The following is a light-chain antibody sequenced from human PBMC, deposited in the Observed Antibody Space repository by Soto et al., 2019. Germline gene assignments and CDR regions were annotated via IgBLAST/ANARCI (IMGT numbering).Light chain of an antibody. CDR3: QQYYSTPRT. CDR2: WAS. V-gene: IGKV4-1*01. J-gene: IGKJ5*01. Sequence: VMTDFPGSLDVCVGEECSFSWKSSQYVLYSSDNKNYLAWYQQKPGQPPKLLIYWASTRESGVPERFSGSGSGTDFTLTISSLQAGDVAVYYCQQYYSTPRTFGQGTRLEIK. CDR1: QYVLYSSDNKNY.